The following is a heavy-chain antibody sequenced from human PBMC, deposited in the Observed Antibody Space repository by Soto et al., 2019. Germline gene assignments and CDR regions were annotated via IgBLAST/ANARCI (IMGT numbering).Heavy chain of an antibody. J-gene: IGHJ5*02. D-gene: IGHD6-13*01. CDR2: IIPIFGTA. V-gene: IGHV1-69*06. Sequence: SVKVSCKASGGTFSSYAISWVRQAPGQGLEWMGGIIPIFGTANYAQKFQGRVTITADKSTSTAYMELSSLRSEDTAVYYCASRIEADAHGEWFDPWGQGTLVTVSS. CDR1: GGTFSSYA. CDR3: ASRIEADAHGEWFDP.